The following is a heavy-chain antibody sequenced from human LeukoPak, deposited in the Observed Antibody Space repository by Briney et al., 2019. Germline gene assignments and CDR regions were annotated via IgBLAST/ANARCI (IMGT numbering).Heavy chain of an antibody. D-gene: IGHD3-10*01. CDR3: ARGRGPYYCVMDV. J-gene: IGHJ6*02. Sequence: GASVKVSCKASGYTFTGYYIHWVRQAPGQGLEWMGWINPNSGGTKYAQKFQGGVTMTRDTSISTAYMELRRLTADDTAVYYCARGRGPYYCVMDVWGQGTTVTVSS. CDR1: GYTFTGYY. V-gene: IGHV1-2*02. CDR2: INPNSGGT.